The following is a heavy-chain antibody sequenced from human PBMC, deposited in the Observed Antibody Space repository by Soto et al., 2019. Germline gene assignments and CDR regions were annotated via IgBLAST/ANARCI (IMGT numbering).Heavy chain of an antibody. D-gene: IGHD1-1*01. Sequence: SETLSLTCTVSGASISGFYWSWIRKSAGKGLEWIGRIYATGTTDYNPSLKSRVMMSVDTSKRQFSLKLRSVTAADTAVYYCVRDGTKTLRDWFDPWGQGMSVTVSS. CDR3: VRDGTKTLRDWFDP. J-gene: IGHJ5*02. CDR1: GASISGFY. V-gene: IGHV4-4*07. CDR2: IYATGTT.